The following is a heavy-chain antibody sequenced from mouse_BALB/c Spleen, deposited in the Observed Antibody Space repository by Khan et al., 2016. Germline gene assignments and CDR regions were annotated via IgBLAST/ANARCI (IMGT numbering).Heavy chain of an antibody. J-gene: IGHJ4*01. Sequence: EVQLVESGPGLVKPSQSLSLTCTVTGYSITSDYAWYWIRQFPGNKLEWMGYISYSGTTNYNPSLKSRISITRDTSKNQFFLQLNSVTTEDTATYYCARWLDAMDYWGQGTSVTVSS. V-gene: IGHV3-2*02. CDR3: ARWLDAMDY. CDR1: GYSITSDYA. CDR2: ISYSGTT. D-gene: IGHD2-2*01.